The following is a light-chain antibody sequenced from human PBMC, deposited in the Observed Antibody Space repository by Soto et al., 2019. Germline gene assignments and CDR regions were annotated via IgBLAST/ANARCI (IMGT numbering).Light chain of an antibody. Sequence: EIVMTQSPATLSVSPGERATLSCRASQTVSVNLAWYQQKPGQAPRRLIYGASTRATGTPARFSGSGSGTEFPLTLSSLQSEDFAVYNCQQYTDWPPFPFCPGTRVAI. CDR1: QTVSVN. J-gene: IGKJ3*01. CDR3: QQYTDWPPFP. CDR2: GAS. V-gene: IGKV3-15*01.